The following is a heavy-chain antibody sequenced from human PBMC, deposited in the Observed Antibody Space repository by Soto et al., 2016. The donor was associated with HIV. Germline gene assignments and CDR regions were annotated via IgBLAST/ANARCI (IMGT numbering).Heavy chain of an antibody. V-gene: IGHV3-23*01. J-gene: IGHJ4*01. D-gene: IGHD4-4*01. CDR2: IAHDATSA. CDR1: GFSLRYNA. Sequence: EVQLLESGGGLVKPGGSLRLSCAASGFSLRYNAMNWIRQAPGKGLEWVSGIAHDATSAHYADSVKGHSSSTKDDSKNTLYLQMNTLRAEDTAIYYCAKDLLDYSANDYWGQGNPSHRLL. CDR3: AKDLLDYSANDY.